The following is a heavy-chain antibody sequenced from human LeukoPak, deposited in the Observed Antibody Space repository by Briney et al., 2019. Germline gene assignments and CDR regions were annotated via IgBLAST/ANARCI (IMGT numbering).Heavy chain of an antibody. V-gene: IGHV3-23*01. CDR3: AKDGDCSSTSCYTTYGYDAFDI. Sequence: GGSLRLSCAASGITFSSYGMTWVRQAPGKGLEWVSSISGSGGSTYYAASVKGRFTISRDNAKNSLYLQMNSLRAEDTALYYCAKDGDCSSTSCYTTYGYDAFDIWGQGTMVTVSS. CDR2: ISGSGGST. D-gene: IGHD2-2*02. J-gene: IGHJ3*02. CDR1: GITFSSYG.